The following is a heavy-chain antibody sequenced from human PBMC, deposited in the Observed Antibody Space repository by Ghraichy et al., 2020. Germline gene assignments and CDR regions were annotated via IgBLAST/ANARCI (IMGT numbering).Heavy chain of an antibody. V-gene: IGHV4-34*01. CDR2: INHSGST. D-gene: IGHD5-24*01. J-gene: IGHJ4*02. CDR3: ASGEMATIGRPTTPIDY. CDR1: GGSFSGYY. Sequence: SETLSLTCAVYGGSFSGYYWSWIRQPPGKGLEWIGEINHSGSTNYNPSLKSRVTISVDTSKNQFSLKLSSVTAADTAVYYCASGEMATIGRPTTPIDYWGQGTLVTVSS.